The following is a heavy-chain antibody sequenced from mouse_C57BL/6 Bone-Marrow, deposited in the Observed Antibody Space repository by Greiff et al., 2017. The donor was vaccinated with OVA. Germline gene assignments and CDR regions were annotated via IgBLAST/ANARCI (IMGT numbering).Heavy chain of an antibody. CDR1: GYTFTSYW. Sequence: VQLVESGAELAKPGASVKLSCKASGYTFTSYWMHWVKQRPGQGLEWIGYINPSSGYTKYNQKFKDKATLTADKSSSTAYMQLSSLTYEDSAVYYCARGGVVAPYYFYDWGQGTTLTVSS. V-gene: IGHV1-7*01. CDR2: INPSSGYT. CDR3: ARGGVVAPYYFYD. J-gene: IGHJ2*01. D-gene: IGHD1-1*01.